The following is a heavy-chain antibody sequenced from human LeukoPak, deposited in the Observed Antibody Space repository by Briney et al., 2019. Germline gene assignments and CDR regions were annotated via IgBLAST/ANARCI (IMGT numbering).Heavy chain of an antibody. J-gene: IGHJ4*02. CDR2: ISGSGGNT. CDR3: ARGMSATSGYLELEY. CDR1: GFTFSGYA. V-gene: IGHV3-23*01. Sequence: GGSLRLSCAASGFTFSGYAMSWVRQSPGKGLEWVSAISGSGGNTYSADSVKGRCTISRDNSKKTLFLHMNSLRAEDTAVYYCARGMSATSGYLELEYWGQGTLVTVST. D-gene: IGHD3-22*01.